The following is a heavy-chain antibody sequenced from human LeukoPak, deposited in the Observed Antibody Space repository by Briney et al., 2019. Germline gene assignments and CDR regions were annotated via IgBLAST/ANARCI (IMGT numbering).Heavy chain of an antibody. J-gene: IGHJ4*02. Sequence: GGSLRLSCAASGFTFGSYGMHWVRQAPGKGLEWVAIISYDGTNKYYADSVKGRFTISRDNSKNTLYLQMNSLRGEDAAVYYCAKDRSSSWYFLGYFDYWGQGTLVSVSS. D-gene: IGHD6-13*01. CDR2: ISYDGTNK. CDR1: GFTFGSYG. V-gene: IGHV3-30*18. CDR3: AKDRSSSWYFLGYFDY.